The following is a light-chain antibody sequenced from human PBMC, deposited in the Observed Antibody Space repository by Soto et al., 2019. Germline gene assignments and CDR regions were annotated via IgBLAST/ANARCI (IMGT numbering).Light chain of an antibody. CDR2: ENN. J-gene: IGLJ1*01. CDR1: SSNIGNNY. CDR3: GTWDSSRSGYV. Sequence: QSVLTQPPSVSAAPGQTVTISCSGSSSNIGNNYVSWYQQLPGTAPKLLIYENNRRPSGIPDRFSGSKSGTSATLGITGLQTGDEADYYCGTWDSSRSGYVFGTGTKLTVL. V-gene: IGLV1-51*02.